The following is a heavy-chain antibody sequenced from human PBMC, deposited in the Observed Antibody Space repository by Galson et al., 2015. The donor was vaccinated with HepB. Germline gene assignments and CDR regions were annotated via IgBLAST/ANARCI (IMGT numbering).Heavy chain of an antibody. V-gene: IGHV4-31*03. J-gene: IGHJ6*02. CDR1: GASISSGTYY. CDR3: ARAGGSGSYFSYDMDV. D-gene: IGHD1-26*01. Sequence: LSLTCTVSGASISSGTYYWTWIRQHPGKGLEWIGYIYCSGSTCYNPSLKSRLLMSVDTSRNQFSLKLSSVTAADTAVYYCARAGGSGSYFSYDMDVWGQGTTVTVSS. CDR2: IYCSGST.